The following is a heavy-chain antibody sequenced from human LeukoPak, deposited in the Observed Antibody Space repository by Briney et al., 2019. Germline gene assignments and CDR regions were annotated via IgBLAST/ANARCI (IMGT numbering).Heavy chain of an antibody. CDR1: GYTFTSYD. D-gene: IGHD3-22*01. Sequence: GASVKVSCKASGYTFTSYDLNWVRQATGQGLEWMGWMNPDSGNTGYAQKFQGRVTMTRNTSISTAYMELSRLRSDDTAVYYCARVRYDRRMEPWGQGTLVTVSS. J-gene: IGHJ5*02. CDR2: MNPDSGNT. V-gene: IGHV1-8*01. CDR3: ARVRYDRRMEP.